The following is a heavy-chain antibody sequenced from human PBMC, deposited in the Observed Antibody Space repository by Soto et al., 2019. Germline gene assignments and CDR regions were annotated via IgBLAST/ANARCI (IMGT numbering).Heavy chain of an antibody. CDR3: ARRGTTVTRLHFQH. Sequence: SPTLSLTCAVYGGSFSGYYWSWIRQPPGKGLEWIGEINHSGSTNYNPSLKSRVTISVDTSKNQFSLKLSSVTAADTAVYYCARRGTTVTRLHFQHWGQGTLVTVSS. CDR2: INHSGST. J-gene: IGHJ1*01. V-gene: IGHV4-34*01. CDR1: GGSFSGYY. D-gene: IGHD4-17*01.